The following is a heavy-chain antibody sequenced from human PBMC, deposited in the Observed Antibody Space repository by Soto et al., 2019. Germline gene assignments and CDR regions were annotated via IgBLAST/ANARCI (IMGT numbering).Heavy chain of an antibody. CDR2: IKTDGSST. D-gene: IGHD3-16*01. J-gene: IGHJ4*02. CDR3: ARVGVGHYEFDY. V-gene: IGHV3-74*01. CDR1: GFTFSSYW. Sequence: EVQLVESGGAFVQPGGSLRLSCAASGFTFSSYWMHWVRQAPGEGLVWVSRIKTDGSSTSYADSVKGRFTISRDNAKNTMYLQMNSLRAEDTAVYYCARVGVGHYEFDYWGQGTLVTVSS.